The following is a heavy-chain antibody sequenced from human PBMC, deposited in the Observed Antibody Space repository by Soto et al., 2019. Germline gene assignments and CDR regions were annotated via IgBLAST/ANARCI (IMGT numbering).Heavy chain of an antibody. CDR2: ISSSSSYI. CDR3: ARVGGYYYDSSGYYFLYGYFDY. J-gene: IGHJ4*02. Sequence: VGSLRLSCAASGFTFSSYSMNWVSQAPGKGLEWVSSISSSSSYIYYADSVKGRFTISRDNAKNSLYLQMNSLRAEDTAVYYCARVGGYYYDSSGYYFLYGYFDYWGQGTLVTVSS. CDR1: GFTFSSYS. V-gene: IGHV3-21*01. D-gene: IGHD3-22*01.